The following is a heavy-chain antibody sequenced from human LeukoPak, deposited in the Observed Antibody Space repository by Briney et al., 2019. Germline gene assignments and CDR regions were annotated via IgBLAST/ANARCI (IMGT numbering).Heavy chain of an antibody. J-gene: IGHJ4*02. CDR3: ARGLDSSGYWTFDY. CDR2: ISSTAGTI. CDR1: GFTFSSNS. Sequence: GGSLRLSCAASGFTFSSNSMNWVRQAPGKGLEWVSYISSTAGTIYYADSVKGRFTISRDNAKNSLYLQMNSLRAEDTAVYYCARGLDSSGYWTFDYWGQGTLVTVSS. V-gene: IGHV3-48*04. D-gene: IGHD3-22*01.